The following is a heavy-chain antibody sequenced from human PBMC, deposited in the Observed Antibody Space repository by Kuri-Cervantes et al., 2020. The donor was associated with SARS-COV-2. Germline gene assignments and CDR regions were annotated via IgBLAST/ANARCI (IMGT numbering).Heavy chain of an antibody. J-gene: IGHJ5*02. CDR1: GGSFSGYC. Sequence: SQTLSLTCAVYGGSFSGYCWSWIRQPPGKGLEWIGEINHSGSTNYNPSLKSRVTISVDTSKNQFSLKLSSVTAADTAVYYCARGRQFWDIVVVVAARWFDPWGQGTLVTVSS. D-gene: IGHD2-15*01. CDR2: INHSGST. CDR3: ARGRQFWDIVVVVAARWFDP. V-gene: IGHV4-34*01.